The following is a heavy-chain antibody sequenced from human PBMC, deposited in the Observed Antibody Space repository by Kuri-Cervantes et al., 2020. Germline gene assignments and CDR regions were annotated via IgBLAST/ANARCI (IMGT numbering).Heavy chain of an antibody. Sequence: SETLSLTCAVSGGSISSSNWWSWVRQPPGKGLEWIGEINHSGSTNYNPSLKSRVTISVDTSKNQFPLKLSSVTAADTAVYYCARGRGSSWYYFQHWGQGTLVTVSS. CDR2: INHSGST. CDR1: GGSISSSNW. V-gene: IGHV4-4*02. CDR3: ARGRGSSWYYFQH. J-gene: IGHJ1*01. D-gene: IGHD6-13*01.